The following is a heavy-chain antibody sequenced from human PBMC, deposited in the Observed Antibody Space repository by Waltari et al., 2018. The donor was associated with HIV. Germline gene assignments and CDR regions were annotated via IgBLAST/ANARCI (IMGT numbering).Heavy chain of an antibody. CDR1: GFNFNLFS. CDR2: ISRGSSYS. V-gene: IGHV3-21*02. CDR3: VRDRTSLTTGDFES. J-gene: IGHJ4*02. D-gene: IGHD1-1*01. Sequence: EVRLVQSGGGLVKPGESLTLSCTASGFNFNLFSMTWVRLAPGNGLELVSSISRGSSYSYYSDAVKGRFTVSRDNAKNSLLLQLNTLTAEDTALYYCVRDRTSLTTGDFESWGQGAPVTVSS.